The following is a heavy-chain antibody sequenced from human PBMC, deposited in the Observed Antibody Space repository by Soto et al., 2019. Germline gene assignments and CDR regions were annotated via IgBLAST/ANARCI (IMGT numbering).Heavy chain of an antibody. CDR3: ARHYYGSGSYWLLRPPFDP. D-gene: IGHD3-10*01. Sequence: SETLSLTCAVYGGSFSGYYWSWIRQPPGKGLEWIGEINHSGSTNYNPSLKSRVTISVDTSKNPFSLKLSSVTAADTAVYYCARHYYGSGSYWLLRPPFDPWGQGTLVTVS. V-gene: IGHV4-34*01. J-gene: IGHJ5*02. CDR1: GGSFSGYY. CDR2: INHSGST.